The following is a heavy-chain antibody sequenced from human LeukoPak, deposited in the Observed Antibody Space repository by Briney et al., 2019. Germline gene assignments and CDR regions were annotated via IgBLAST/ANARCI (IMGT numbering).Heavy chain of an antibody. J-gene: IGHJ4*02. CDR3: AKDRRSGYSSGFDY. CDR1: DFTFSIYA. V-gene: IGHV3-23*01. D-gene: IGHD6-19*01. CDR2: ISGSGDSA. Sequence: PGGSLRLSCAASDFTFSIYAMSWVRQAPGKGLEWVSGISGSGDSAYYADSVKGRFTISRDNSKNTLFLQMESLRAEDTAVYHCAKDRRSGYSSGFDYSGQGTLVTVSS.